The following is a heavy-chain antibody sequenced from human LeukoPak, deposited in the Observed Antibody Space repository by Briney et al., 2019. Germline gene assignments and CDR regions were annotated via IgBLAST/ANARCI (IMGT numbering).Heavy chain of an antibody. CDR1: GGLLSKGGFS. CDR2: IYHSGST. D-gene: IGHD3-16*01. J-gene: IGHJ4*02. CDR3: ASLGRLAAIGTEH. V-gene: IGHV4-30-2*01. Sequence: SQTLSPTLGGSGGLLSKGGFSLGWVPPPPGEGLGWVGYIYHSGSTYYNPSVKSRVTISLDTPKNQFSLKLISVTAADTAVYYCASLGRLAAIGTEHWGQGTPVTVSS.